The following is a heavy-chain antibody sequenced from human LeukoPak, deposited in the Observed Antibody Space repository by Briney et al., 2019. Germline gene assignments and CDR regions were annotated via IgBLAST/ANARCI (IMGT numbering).Heavy chain of an antibody. CDR1: GFNFSSYW. J-gene: IGHJ4*02. V-gene: IGHV3-7*01. CDR2: IKKDGSEK. CDR3: ATLDFLFDY. D-gene: IGHD3/OR15-3a*01. Sequence: GGSLRPSCAVYGFNFSSYWMSWVRQAPGKGLEWVANIKKDGSEKNYVDSVKGRFTISRDNAKNSLYLQMNSLRAEDTAVYYCATLDFLFDYWGQGTLVTVSS.